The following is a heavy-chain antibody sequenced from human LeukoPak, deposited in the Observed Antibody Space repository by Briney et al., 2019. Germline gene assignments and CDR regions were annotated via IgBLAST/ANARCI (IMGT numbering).Heavy chain of an antibody. D-gene: IGHD6-13*01. V-gene: IGHV4-4*09. CDR2: IYTSGST. CDR3: ARLGSWSLRD. CDR1: GGSISNYY. J-gene: IGHJ4*02. Sequence: PSETLSLTCTVSGGSISNYYWSWIRQPPGKGLEWIGYIYTSGSTNYNPSLKSRVTISVDTSKTQFSLKLSSVTAADTAVYYCARLGSWSLRDGGQETRVPVSS.